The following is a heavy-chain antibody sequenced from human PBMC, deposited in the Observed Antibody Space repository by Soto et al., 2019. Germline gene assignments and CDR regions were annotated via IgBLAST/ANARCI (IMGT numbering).Heavy chain of an antibody. CDR2: ISGSGRSA. V-gene: IGHV3-23*01. CDR1: GFTFSNYA. J-gene: IGHJ4*02. D-gene: IGHD6-19*01. Sequence: EVQLLESGGGSVQPGGSLRLSCGAFGFTFSNYAMTWVRQAPGKGLEWVSHISGSGRSADYADSVKGRFTISRDNSKNTLYLQMNNLRAEDTALYYWAKTGGSGWHRSYWGQGTLVAGSS. CDR3: AKTGGSGWHRSY.